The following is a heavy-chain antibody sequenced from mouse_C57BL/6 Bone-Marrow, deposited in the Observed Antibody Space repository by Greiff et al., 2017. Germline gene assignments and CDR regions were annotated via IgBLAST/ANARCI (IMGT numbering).Heavy chain of an antibody. V-gene: IGHV1-59*01. Sequence: QVQLKQPGAELVRPGTSVKLSCKASGYTFTSYWMHWVKQRPGQGLEWIGVIDPSDSYTNYNQKFKGKATLTVDTSSSTAYMQLSSLTSEDSAVYSCERWGQLWLRDYYFDYWGQGTTLTVSS. D-gene: IGHD3-1*01. CDR3: ERWGQLWLRDYYFDY. J-gene: IGHJ2*01. CDR1: GYTFTSYW. CDR2: IDPSDSYT.